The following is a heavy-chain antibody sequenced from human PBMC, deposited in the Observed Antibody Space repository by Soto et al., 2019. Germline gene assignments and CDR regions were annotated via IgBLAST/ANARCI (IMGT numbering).Heavy chain of an antibody. CDR2: IYYSGST. D-gene: IGHD6-13*01. V-gene: IGHV4-59*01. Sequence: PSETLSLTCPVSGGSISRYYLSWIRQPPGKGLERIGYIYYSGSTNYCGTTSYNPSLQSRATISVDTSKNHFSLTLSSVTAADRAVYYCARDNSRRFDYWGQGALVT. J-gene: IGHJ4*02. CDR3: ARDNSRRFDY. CDR1: GGSISRYY.